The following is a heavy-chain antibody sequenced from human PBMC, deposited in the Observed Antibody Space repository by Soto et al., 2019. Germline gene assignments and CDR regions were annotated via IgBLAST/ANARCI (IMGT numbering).Heavy chain of an antibody. Sequence: SETLSLTCTVSGGSISSGDYYWSWIRQPPGKGLEWIGDIYFSGSTNYNPSLKSRVTISVDTSKNQFSLKLSSVTAADTAVYYCARCSITGAPIYWGQGTLVTVSS. CDR1: GGSISSGDYY. V-gene: IGHV4-30-4*01. CDR2: IYFSGST. CDR3: ARCSITGAPIY. J-gene: IGHJ4*02. D-gene: IGHD3-10*01.